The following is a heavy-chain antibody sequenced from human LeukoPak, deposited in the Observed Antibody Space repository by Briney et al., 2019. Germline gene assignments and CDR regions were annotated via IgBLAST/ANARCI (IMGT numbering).Heavy chain of an antibody. V-gene: IGHV3-30-3*01. CDR1: GFTFSSYA. J-gene: IGHJ4*02. Sequence: GGSLRLSCAASGFTFSSYAMHWVRQAPGKGLEWVAVISYDGSNKYYADSVKGRFTISRDNSKNTLYLQMNSLRAEDTAVYYCARDGRSVVVRGNYFDYWGQGTLVTVSS. CDR2: ISYDGSNK. D-gene: IGHD3-10*01. CDR3: ARDGRSVVVRGNYFDY.